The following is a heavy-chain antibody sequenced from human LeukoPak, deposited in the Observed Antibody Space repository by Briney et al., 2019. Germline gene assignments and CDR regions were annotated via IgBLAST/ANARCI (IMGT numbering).Heavy chain of an antibody. CDR2: IKQDGSEK. Sequence: AGGSLRLSCAASGFTFSSYWMSWVRQAPGKGLEWVANIKQDGSEKYYVDSVKGRFTISRDNSKNTLYLQLNSLRADDTAVYYCARVVCCSNTHFDYWGQGTLVTVSS. CDR3: ARVVCCSNTHFDY. CDR1: GFTFSSYW. D-gene: IGHD2-15*01. V-gene: IGHV3-7*03. J-gene: IGHJ4*02.